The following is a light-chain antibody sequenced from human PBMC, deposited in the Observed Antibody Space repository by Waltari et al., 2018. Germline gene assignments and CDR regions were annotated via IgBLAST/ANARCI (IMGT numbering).Light chain of an antibody. V-gene: IGLV1-40*01. Sequence: QSVLAQPPSVSGAPGQRVTIPCTGSSSNLGAGHHVPWYQEFPGTAPKPLIYGDSNRPSGVPDRFSGSKSGTSASLAITGLQAEDEANYYCQSFDTSLGAIFGGGTKVTVL. J-gene: IGLJ2*01. CDR2: GDS. CDR3: QSFDTSLGAI. CDR1: SSNLGAGHH.